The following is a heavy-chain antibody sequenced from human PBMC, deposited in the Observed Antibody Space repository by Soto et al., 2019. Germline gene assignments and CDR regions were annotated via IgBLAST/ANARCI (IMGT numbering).Heavy chain of an antibody. J-gene: IGHJ5*02. Sequence: QVTLKESGPVLVKPTETLTVRCTVSGLSITDSEMGGSWIRQPPGQPLEWLAHIDSSGEKSYRTFLKSRLAISKDTSKSQIVITMTNMDPADTATYYCARRHLAVAVSPWFDPWGQGLPVTVSS. V-gene: IGHV2-26*01. CDR3: ARRHLAVAVSPWFDP. CDR2: IDSSGEK. D-gene: IGHD6-19*01. CDR1: GLSITDSEMG.